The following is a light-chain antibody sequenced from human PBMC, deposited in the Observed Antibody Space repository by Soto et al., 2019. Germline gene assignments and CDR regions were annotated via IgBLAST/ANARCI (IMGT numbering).Light chain of an antibody. CDR1: SGSIASNY. Sequence: NFMLTQHHSVSESTGKTVTISCTRSSGSIASNYVQWYQQRPGSSPTTVIYEDNQRPSGVPDRFSGSIDSSSNSAALTISGLKTEDEADYYCQSYDSSTHVVFGGGTKLTVL. J-gene: IGLJ2*01. CDR3: QSYDSSTHVV. CDR2: EDN. V-gene: IGLV6-57*01.